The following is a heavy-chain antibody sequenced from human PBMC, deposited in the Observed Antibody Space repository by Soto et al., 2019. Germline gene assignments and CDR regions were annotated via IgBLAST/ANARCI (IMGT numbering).Heavy chain of an antibody. D-gene: IGHD3-16*01. CDR2: ITSSGNTI. J-gene: IGHJ4*02. Sequence: PGGSLRLSCSASGFTFRGYGMIWVRQAPGKGLEWLSYITSSGNTIYYADSVKGRFTVSRDIAQNSLYLQMNSLRAEDTAVYYCARVGAHADFDFWGQGTLVTVSS. CDR3: ARVGAHADFDF. V-gene: IGHV3-48*01. CDR1: GFTFRGYG.